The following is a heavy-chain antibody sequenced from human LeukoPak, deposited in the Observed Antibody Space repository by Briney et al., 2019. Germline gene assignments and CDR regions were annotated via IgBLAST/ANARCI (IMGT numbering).Heavy chain of an antibody. J-gene: IGHJ4*02. CDR1: GFTFSTYA. Sequence: GGSLRLSCAASGFTFSTYAMSWVRQTPGKGLEWVSAISASGASAYYADSVKGRFTTSRDNSKNTLYLQMNSLRAEDTAVYYCARDEYYYTSGLDYWGQGTLVTVAS. CDR2: ISASGASA. CDR3: ARDEYYYTSGLDY. D-gene: IGHD3-3*01. V-gene: IGHV3-23*01.